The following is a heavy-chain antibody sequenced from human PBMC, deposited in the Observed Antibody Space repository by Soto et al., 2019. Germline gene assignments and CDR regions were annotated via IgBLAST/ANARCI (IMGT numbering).Heavy chain of an antibody. CDR1: GGSISRYY. D-gene: IGHD5-18*01. J-gene: IGHJ6*02. Sequence: SETLSLTCTVSGGSISRYYWSWIRQPPGKGLEWIGYLYNAGSTIYNPSLKSRVTISVDMSQNQFSLNLNYVTAADTAVYYCACIFSGGYGYGFYYYGMDVWGQGTTVTVSS. V-gene: IGHV4-59*01. CDR2: LYNAGST. CDR3: ACIFSGGYGYGFYYYGMDV.